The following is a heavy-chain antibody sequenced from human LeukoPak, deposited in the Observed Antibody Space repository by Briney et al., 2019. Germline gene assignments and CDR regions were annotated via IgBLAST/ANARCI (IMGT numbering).Heavy chain of an antibody. CDR2: IYYSGST. J-gene: IGHJ1*01. CDR1: GGSISSYY. CDR3: ARVGDCSGGSCYSLSGYFQH. V-gene: IGHV4-59*01. D-gene: IGHD2-15*01. Sequence: PSETLSLTCTVSGGSISSYYWSWIRQPPGKGLEWIGYIYYSGSTNYNPSLKSRVTISVDTSKNQFSLKLSSVTAADTAVYYCARVGDCSGGSCYSLSGYFQHWGQGTLVTVSS.